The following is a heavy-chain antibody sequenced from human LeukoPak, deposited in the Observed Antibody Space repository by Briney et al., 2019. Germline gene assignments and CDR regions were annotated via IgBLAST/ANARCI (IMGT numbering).Heavy chain of an antibody. Sequence: GGSLRLSCAASGFTFSSYWMSWVRQAPGNGLEWVANINRDGSGKYYVDSVRGRFTISRDNAKNSLYLQMNSLRAEDTSVYYCARVLVGGTNWFDPWGQGTLVTVSS. CDR1: GFTFSSYW. CDR3: ARVLVGGTNWFDP. CDR2: INRDGSGK. V-gene: IGHV3-7*01. D-gene: IGHD1-26*01. J-gene: IGHJ5*02.